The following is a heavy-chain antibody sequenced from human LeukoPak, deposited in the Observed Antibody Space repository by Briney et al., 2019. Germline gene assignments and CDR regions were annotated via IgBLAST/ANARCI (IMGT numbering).Heavy chain of an antibody. Sequence: GGSLRLSCAASGFTFSSYWMSWVRQAPGKGLEWVANIKQDGSEKYYVDSVKGRFTISRDNAKNSLYLQMNSLRAEDTAVYYCATLGYCSSTSCSPDYFDYWGQGTLVTVSS. V-gene: IGHV3-7*01. J-gene: IGHJ4*02. CDR1: GFTFSSYW. CDR2: IKQDGSEK. D-gene: IGHD2-2*01. CDR3: ATLGYCSSTSCSPDYFDY.